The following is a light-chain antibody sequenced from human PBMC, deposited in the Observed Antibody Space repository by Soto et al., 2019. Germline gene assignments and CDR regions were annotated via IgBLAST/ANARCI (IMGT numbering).Light chain of an antibody. CDR1: QSVSSN. Sequence: EIVLTQSPATLSVSPGERATLSCRASQSVSSNLAWYQQKPGQAPRLLIYGASSRATGTPDRFSGSGSGTDFTLTISRLEPEDFAVYYCQQYNNWPPITFGQGTRLEIK. CDR2: GAS. J-gene: IGKJ5*01. CDR3: QQYNNWPPIT. V-gene: IGKV3D-15*01.